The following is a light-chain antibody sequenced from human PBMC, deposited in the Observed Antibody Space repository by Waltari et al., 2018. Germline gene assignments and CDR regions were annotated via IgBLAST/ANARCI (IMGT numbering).Light chain of an antibody. J-gene: IGKJ1*01. CDR2: AAS. Sequence: DCQLTPSPSPLSATVGDRLPFTCRARQSVCSYLNWYQQKTGKAPKLLISAASSLQSGVPSRFSCSGSGTDFTLTISSLQPEDFATYYCQQSYSTPGTFGQGTKVEIK. V-gene: IGKV1-39*01. CDR1: QSVCSY. CDR3: QQSYSTPGT.